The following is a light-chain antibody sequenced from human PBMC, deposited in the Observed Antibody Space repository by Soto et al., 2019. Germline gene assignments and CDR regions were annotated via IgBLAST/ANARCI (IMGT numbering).Light chain of an antibody. CDR1: SSNIGSNT. CDR3: AAWDDSLKGYV. J-gene: IGLJ1*01. Sequence: QAVVTQPPSASGTPGQRVTISCSGSSSNIGSNTVNWYQQLPGTAPKLLIYSHNRRPSGVPDRFSGSKSVTSASLAISGLQSEDEADYYCAAWDDSLKGYVFGTGTKLTVL. CDR2: SHN. V-gene: IGLV1-44*01.